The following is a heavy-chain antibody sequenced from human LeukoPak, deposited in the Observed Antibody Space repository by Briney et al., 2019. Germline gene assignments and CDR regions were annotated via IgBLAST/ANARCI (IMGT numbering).Heavy chain of an antibody. Sequence: GASVKVSCKASGYTFTGYYMHWVRQAPGQGLEWMGWINPNSSGTNYAQKFQGRVTLTRDTSISTAYMELTRLRFDDTAVYYCASRGTTGTTGNYWGQGTLVTVSS. V-gene: IGHV1-2*02. CDR2: INPNSSGT. J-gene: IGHJ4*02. CDR1: GYTFTGYY. D-gene: IGHD1-1*01. CDR3: ASRGTTGTTGNY.